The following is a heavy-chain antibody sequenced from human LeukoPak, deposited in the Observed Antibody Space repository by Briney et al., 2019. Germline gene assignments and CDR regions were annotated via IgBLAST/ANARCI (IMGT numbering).Heavy chain of an antibody. D-gene: IGHD3-22*01. Sequence: GRSLRLSCAASGFTFDDYAMHWVRQAPGKGLEWVSGISWNSGSIGYADSVKGRFTISRDNAKNSLYLQMNSLRAEDTALNYCAKDIDDSSGYYDYWGQGTLVTVSS. CDR1: GFTFDDYA. J-gene: IGHJ4*02. CDR2: ISWNSGSI. CDR3: AKDIDDSSGYYDY. V-gene: IGHV3-9*01.